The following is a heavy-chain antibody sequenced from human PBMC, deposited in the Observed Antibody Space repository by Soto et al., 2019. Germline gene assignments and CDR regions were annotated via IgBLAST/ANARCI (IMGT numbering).Heavy chain of an antibody. CDR2: IDEYGNTI. CDR3: TRDIGGRWAY. D-gene: IGHD3-16*01. J-gene: IGHJ4*02. Sequence: GGSLRLSCAASGFTFSSYWMHWVRQVPGKGLLWVSRIDEYGNTIDYADSVRGRFTISRDNARNTLYLEVNGLRAEDTALYYCTRDIGGRWAYWGPGTLVTVSS. V-gene: IGHV3-74*01. CDR1: GFTFSSYW.